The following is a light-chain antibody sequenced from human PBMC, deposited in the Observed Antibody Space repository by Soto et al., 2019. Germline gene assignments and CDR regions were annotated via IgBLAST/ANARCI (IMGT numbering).Light chain of an antibody. CDR1: SSDVGSYNL. V-gene: IGLV2-23*01. Sequence: QSALTQPASVSGSPGQSITISCTGTSSDVGSYNLVSWYQQHPAKAPKLMIYEGSQRPSAVSNRFSGSQSGNAASLTISGLQAEDEAEYYCCSYAGSGTYVFGSGTKLTVL. J-gene: IGLJ1*01. CDR2: EGS. CDR3: CSYAGSGTYV.